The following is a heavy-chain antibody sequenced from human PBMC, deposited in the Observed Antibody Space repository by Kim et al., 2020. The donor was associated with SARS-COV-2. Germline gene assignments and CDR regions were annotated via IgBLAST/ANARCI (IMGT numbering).Heavy chain of an antibody. V-gene: IGHV1-18*01. D-gene: IGHD3-10*01. CDR3: ARVGLRYYYYGMDV. J-gene: IGHJ6*02. Sequence: AQKLQGRVTMTTDTSTTKAYMELRSLGSDDTAVYYCARVGLRYYYYGMDVWGQGTTVTVSS.